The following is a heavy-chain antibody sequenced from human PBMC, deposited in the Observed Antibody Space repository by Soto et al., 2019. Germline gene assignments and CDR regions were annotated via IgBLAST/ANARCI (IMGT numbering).Heavy chain of an antibody. Sequence: QVQLQESGPGLVKPSETLSLTCTVSGGSISSYYWSWIRQPPGKGLEWIGYIYYSGSTNYNPSLKSRVTISADTSKNRFSLKLSSVTAADTAVYYCARVLFGRGNWFDPWGQGTLVTVSS. CDR3: ARVLFGRGNWFDP. J-gene: IGHJ5*02. CDR2: IYYSGST. CDR1: GGSISSYY. D-gene: IGHD3-3*01. V-gene: IGHV4-59*01.